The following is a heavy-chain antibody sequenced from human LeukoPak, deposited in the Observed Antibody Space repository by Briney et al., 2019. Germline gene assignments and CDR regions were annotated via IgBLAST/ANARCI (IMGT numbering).Heavy chain of an antibody. J-gene: IGHJ4*02. D-gene: IGHD3-10*01. CDR2: MSVSSGLI. CDR3: AREFGGSASGAGY. Sequence: PSETLSLTCTVSGGSISSSSYYWGWIRQPPGKGLEWVSSMSVSSGLIYYADSVKGRFTVSRDNAKNSLYLQMNSLRAEDTAVYYCAREFGGSASGAGYWGQGTLVTVSS. V-gene: IGHV3-21*01. CDR1: GGSISSSS.